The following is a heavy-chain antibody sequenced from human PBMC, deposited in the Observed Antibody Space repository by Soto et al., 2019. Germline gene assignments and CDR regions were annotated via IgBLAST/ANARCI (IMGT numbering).Heavy chain of an antibody. CDR1: GFTFSSYA. CDR3: AKDPPHCGDCLTWFDP. Sequence: SLRLSCAASGFTFSSYAMSWVRQAPGKGLEWVSAISGSGGSTYYADSVKGRFTISRDNSKNTLYLQMNSLRAEDTAVYYCAKDPPHCGDCLTWFDPWGQGTLVTLSS. D-gene: IGHD2-21*02. CDR2: ISGSGGST. J-gene: IGHJ5*02. V-gene: IGHV3-23*01.